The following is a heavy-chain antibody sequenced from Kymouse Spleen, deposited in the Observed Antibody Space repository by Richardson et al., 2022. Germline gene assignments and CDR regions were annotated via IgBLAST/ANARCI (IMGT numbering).Heavy chain of an antibody. V-gene: IGHV4-39*01. CDR3: AREGYYDFWSGYSLNWFDP. J-gene: IGHJ5*02. CDR1: GGSISSSSYY. CDR2: IYYSGST. Sequence: QLQLQESGPGLVKPSETLSLTCTVSGGSISSSSYYWGWIRQPPGKGLEWIGSIYYSGSTYYNPSLKSRVTISVDTSKNQFSLKLSSVTAADTAVYYCAREGYYDFWSGYSLNWFDPWGQGTLVTVSS. D-gene: IGHD3-3*01.